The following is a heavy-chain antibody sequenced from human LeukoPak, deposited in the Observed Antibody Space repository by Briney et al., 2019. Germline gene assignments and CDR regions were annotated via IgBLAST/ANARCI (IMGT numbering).Heavy chain of an antibody. CDR1: GGSISSYY. D-gene: IGHD2-15*01. CDR2: IYASGST. Sequence: SETLSLTCTVSGGSISSYYWAWIRQPAGKGLEWIGRIYASGSTDYYSSLKSRVSMSVDTSKNQFSLKLSAVTAADTAVYYCARYPKVAAYFDCWGQGTLVTVSS. CDR3: ARYPKVAAYFDC. J-gene: IGHJ4*02. V-gene: IGHV4-4*07.